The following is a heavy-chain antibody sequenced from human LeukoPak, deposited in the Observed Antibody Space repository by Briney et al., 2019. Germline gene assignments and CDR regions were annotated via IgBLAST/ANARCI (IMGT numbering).Heavy chain of an antibody. V-gene: IGHV1-69*05. Sequence: SVKVSCKASGGTFSSEAFIWVRQAPGQGLEWMGGIIPIFGRADYAQKFQDIVTITTDQSTSTVYMELSSLRSEDTAVYYCARGETILNWFDPWGQGTLVTVSS. D-gene: IGHD1-1*01. CDR3: ARGETILNWFDP. CDR2: IIPIFGRA. J-gene: IGHJ5*02. CDR1: GGTFSSEA.